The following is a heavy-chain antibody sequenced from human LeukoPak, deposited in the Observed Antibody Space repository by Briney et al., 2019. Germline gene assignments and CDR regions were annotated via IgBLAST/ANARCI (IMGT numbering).Heavy chain of an antibody. V-gene: IGHV4-34*01. Sequence: SETLSLTCAVYGGSFSGYYWSWIRQPPGKGLEWIGEINHSGSTNYNPSLKSRVTISVDTSKNQFSLKLSSVTAADTAVYYCARVSLARGVGYWGQGTLVTVSS. CDR2: INHSGST. J-gene: IGHJ4*02. CDR3: ARVSLARGVGY. CDR1: GGSFSGYY. D-gene: IGHD3-10*01.